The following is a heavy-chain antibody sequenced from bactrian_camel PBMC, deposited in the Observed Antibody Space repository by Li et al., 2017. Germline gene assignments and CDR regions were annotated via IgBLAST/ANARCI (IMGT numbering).Heavy chain of an antibody. V-gene: IGHV3S1*01. CDR3: AAPGVNDGRYKY. CDR2: LYTRDAST. CDR1: GYSGTAYC. D-gene: IGHD2*01. J-gene: IGHJ4*01. Sequence: HVQLVESGGGLVQPGGSLRLSCAASGYSGTAYCMAWFRQAPGEEREGVALLYTRDASTYYDDSVKGRFTISLDNAKKTVYLQTNSLKPEDTAMYYCAAPGVNDGRYKYWGRGTQVTVS.